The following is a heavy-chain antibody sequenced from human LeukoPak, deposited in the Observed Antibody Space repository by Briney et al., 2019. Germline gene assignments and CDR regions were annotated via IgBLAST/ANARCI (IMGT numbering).Heavy chain of an antibody. CDR3: ARAGYCSGGSCLREFDY. J-gene: IGHJ4*02. D-gene: IGHD2-15*01. CDR1: GGSISSGGYY. Sequence: SETLSLTCTVSGGSISSGGYYWSWIRQHPGKGLEWIGCIYYSGSTYYNPSLKSRVTISVDTSKNQFSLKLSSVTAADTAVYYCARAGYCSGGSCLREFDYWGQGTLVTVSS. V-gene: IGHV4-31*03. CDR2: IYYSGST.